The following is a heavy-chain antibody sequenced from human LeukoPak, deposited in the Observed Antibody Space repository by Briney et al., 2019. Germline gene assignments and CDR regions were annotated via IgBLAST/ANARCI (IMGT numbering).Heavy chain of an antibody. V-gene: IGHV4-30-4*01. J-gene: IGHJ2*01. CDR3: GGTEVTAGSKYLNL. CDR2: IYYSGSA. D-gene: IGHD6-19*01. Sequence: SQTLSLTCNVSGGSISSGVYFWSWIRQPPGKGLEWIWYIYYSGSAYYSPSLRSRFTISVETSENQFSLQLSSVAATATAVYYCGGTEVTAGSKYLNLWGSGTLVTVSS. CDR1: GGSISSGVYF.